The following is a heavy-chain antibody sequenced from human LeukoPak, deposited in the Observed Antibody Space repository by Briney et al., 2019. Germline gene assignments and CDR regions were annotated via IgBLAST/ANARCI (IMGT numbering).Heavy chain of an antibody. V-gene: IGHV5-51*01. J-gene: IGHJ3*02. CDR2: IYPGDSDT. CDR3: ARLRSIAAGYDAFDI. Sequence: GESLKISCKGSGYSFTSYWIGWVRQMPGKGLEWMGIIYPGDSDTRYSPSFQGQVTISADKSISTAYLQWSSLKASDTAMYYCARLRSIAAGYDAFDIWGQGTMVTVSS. D-gene: IGHD6-6*01. CDR1: GYSFTSYW.